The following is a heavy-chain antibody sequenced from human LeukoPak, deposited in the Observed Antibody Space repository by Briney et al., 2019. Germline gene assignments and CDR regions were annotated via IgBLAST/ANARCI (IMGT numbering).Heavy chain of an antibody. D-gene: IGHD1-26*01. V-gene: IGHV3-30*18. J-gene: IGHJ5*02. CDR1: VFTFRSYG. CDR3: AKDGEWELLPPGWFDP. Sequence: GRSLRLSCAASVFTFRSYGMHCVRQAPGKGLECGAVISYDGNNNYYADSVKSRFTISRDNSKNPLYLQMNSVRAANTAVYYCAKDGEWELLPPGWFDPWGQGTLVTVSS. CDR2: ISYDGNNN.